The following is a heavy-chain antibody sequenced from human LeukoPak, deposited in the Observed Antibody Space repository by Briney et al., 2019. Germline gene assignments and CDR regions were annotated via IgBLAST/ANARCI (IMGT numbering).Heavy chain of an antibody. J-gene: IGHJ4*02. CDR2: INPGDSDT. Sequence: GESLKISCKGSGYSFTSYWIGWVRQMPGKGLEWMGIINPGDSDTRYSPSFQGQVTISVDKSISTAYLKWSSLKASDSAIYYCARGQVHFDYWGQGTLATVSS. CDR3: ARGQVHFDY. V-gene: IGHV5-51*01. CDR1: GYSFTSYW. D-gene: IGHD2-2*01.